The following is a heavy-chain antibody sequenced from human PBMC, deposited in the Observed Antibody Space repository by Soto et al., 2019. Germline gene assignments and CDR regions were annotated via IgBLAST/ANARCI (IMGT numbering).Heavy chain of an antibody. V-gene: IGHV3-48*02. J-gene: IGHJ5*02. CDR2: ISSSSSTR. Sequence: EVQLVESGGGLVQPGGSLRLSCAASGFTFSSYSMNWVRQAPGKGLEWVSYISSSSSTRYYADSVKGRFTISRDNAKNSLYRKINSLRDEATAVYYLEREGVGINWFAPGGQGTLVTVSS. CDR3: EREGVGINWFAP. D-gene: IGHD6-13*01. CDR1: GFTFSSYS.